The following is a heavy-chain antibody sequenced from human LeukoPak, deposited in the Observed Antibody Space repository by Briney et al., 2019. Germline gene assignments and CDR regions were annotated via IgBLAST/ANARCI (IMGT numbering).Heavy chain of an antibody. J-gene: IGHJ6*02. CDR2: IYHSGST. CDR3: ARDRHYDFWSGPTSYGMDV. Sequence: SGTLSLTCAVSGGSISSSNWWSWVRQPPGKGLEWIGEIYHSGSTNYNPSLKSRVTISVDKSKNQFSLKLSSVTAAATAVYYCARDRHYDFWSGPTSYGMDVWGQGTTVTVSS. CDR1: GGSISSSNW. D-gene: IGHD3-3*01. V-gene: IGHV4-4*02.